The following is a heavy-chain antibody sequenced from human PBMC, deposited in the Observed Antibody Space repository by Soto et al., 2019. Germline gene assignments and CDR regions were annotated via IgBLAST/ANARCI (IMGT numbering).Heavy chain of an antibody. CDR1: GFTFSSYA. J-gene: IGHJ4*02. Sequence: EVQLLESGGGLVQPGGSLRLSCAASGFTFSSYAMSWVRQAPGKGLEWVSAISGTGGTGYYADSVKGRFTISRDNSRNTLHLQMNSLRAEDTAIYYCAKFFVETGGSSGWPWSFHFWGQGTLVTVSS. CDR3: AKFFVETGGSSGWPWSFHF. V-gene: IGHV3-23*01. CDR2: ISGTGGTG. D-gene: IGHD6-25*01.